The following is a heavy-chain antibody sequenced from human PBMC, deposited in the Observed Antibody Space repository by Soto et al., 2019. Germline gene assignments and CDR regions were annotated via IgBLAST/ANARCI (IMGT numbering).Heavy chain of an antibody. V-gene: IGHV4-31*03. CDR3: ARGWGYYDSSGYVCYFDY. Sequence: QVQLQESGPGLVKPSQTLSLTCTVSGGSISSGGYYWSWIRQHPGKGLEWIGYIYYSGSTYYNPSLKSRVTISVDASKNQFSLKLSSVTAADTAVYYCARGWGYYDSSGYVCYFDYWGQGTLVTVSS. CDR1: GGSISSGGYY. J-gene: IGHJ4*02. D-gene: IGHD3-22*01. CDR2: IYYSGST.